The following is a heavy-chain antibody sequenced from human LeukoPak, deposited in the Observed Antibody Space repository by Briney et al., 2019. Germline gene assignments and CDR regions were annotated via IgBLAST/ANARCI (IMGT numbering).Heavy chain of an antibody. V-gene: IGHV1-69*05. CDR3: ARALGSYFRAFDI. J-gene: IGHJ3*02. D-gene: IGHD1-26*01. Sequence: SVKVSCKASGYTFTGYYMHWVRQAPGQGLEWMGGIIPIFGTANYAQKLQGRVTMTTDTSASTAYMELSSLRSEDTAVYYCARALGSYFRAFDIWGQGTMVTVSS. CDR1: GYTFTGYY. CDR2: IIPIFGTA.